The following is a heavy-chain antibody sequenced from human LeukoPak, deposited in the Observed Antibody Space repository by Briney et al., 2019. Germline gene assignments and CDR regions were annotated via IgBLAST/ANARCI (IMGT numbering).Heavy chain of an antibody. D-gene: IGHD5-12*01. J-gene: IGHJ3*02. V-gene: IGHV3-21*01. CDR1: GFTFSSYS. CDR2: ISSSSSYI. CDR3: ARDTVAYPFDI. Sequence: GGSLRLSCAASGFTFSSYSMNWVRQAPGKGLEWVSSISSSSSYIYYADSVMGRFTISRDNAKNSLYLQMNSLRAEDTAVYYCARDTVAYPFDIWGQGTMVTVSS.